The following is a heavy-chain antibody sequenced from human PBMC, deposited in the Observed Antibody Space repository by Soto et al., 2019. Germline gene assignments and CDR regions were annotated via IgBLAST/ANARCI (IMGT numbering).Heavy chain of an antibody. V-gene: IGHV1-18*01. D-gene: IGHD2-15*01. CDR3: ARAAVVTGYFDL. CDR2: ISADKGNT. J-gene: IGHJ2*01. CDR1: GYTFTSYG. Sequence: QAQLVQSGAEVKKPGASVKVSCKASGYTFTSYGISWVRQAPGQGLEWMGRISADKGNTNYAQKLLGRVTMTTDSSTSTAYMELRSLRSDDTAVYYCARAAVVTGYFDLWGRGTLVTASS.